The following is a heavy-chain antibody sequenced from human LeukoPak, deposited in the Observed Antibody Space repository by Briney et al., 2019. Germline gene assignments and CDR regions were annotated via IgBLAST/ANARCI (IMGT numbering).Heavy chain of an antibody. Sequence: GATVKISCKASGYTFTDYYMHWVQQAPGKGLEWMGRVDPEDGEIIYAEKFQGRVTITADTSTDTAYMELSSLRSEDTAVYYCATGPVAAGTGAFDIWGQGTMVTVSS. D-gene: IGHD6-13*01. CDR2: VDPEDGEI. CDR1: GYTFTDYY. CDR3: ATGPVAAGTGAFDI. J-gene: IGHJ3*02. V-gene: IGHV1-69-2*01.